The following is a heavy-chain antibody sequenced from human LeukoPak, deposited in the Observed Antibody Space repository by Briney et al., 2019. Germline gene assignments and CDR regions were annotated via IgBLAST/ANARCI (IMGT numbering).Heavy chain of an antibody. J-gene: IGHJ6*02. V-gene: IGHV3-9*01. D-gene: IGHD2-2*01. Sequence: GGSLRLSCAASGFIFDDYAMHWVRQAPGKGLEWVSGISWNSGRVDYADSVKGRFTISRGNAKNSLHLQMSSLRPEDTALYYCAKDWGGGCSSSSCSETAIYNYGMDLWGQGTTVTVSS. CDR3: AKDWGGGCSSSSCSETAIYNYGMDL. CDR1: GFIFDDYA. CDR2: ISWNSGRV.